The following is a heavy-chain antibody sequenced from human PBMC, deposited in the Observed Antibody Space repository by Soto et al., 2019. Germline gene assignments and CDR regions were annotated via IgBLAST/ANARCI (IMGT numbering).Heavy chain of an antibody. CDR2: ISSDGRNK. CDR1: GFTVSSYG. Sequence: PGGPLRLGCAAPGFTVSSYGMHWVRQGPGKGLEWVAVISSDGRNKYFADAVKVRFTISRDNSKNVLYLQMNSLGTEDTAVYYCAKDRRRRAVAGRVRGGGYYYYGMDVWGQGTTVTVSS. CDR3: AKDRRRRAVAGRVRGGGYYYYGMDV. J-gene: IGHJ6*02. D-gene: IGHD6-19*01. V-gene: IGHV3-30*18.